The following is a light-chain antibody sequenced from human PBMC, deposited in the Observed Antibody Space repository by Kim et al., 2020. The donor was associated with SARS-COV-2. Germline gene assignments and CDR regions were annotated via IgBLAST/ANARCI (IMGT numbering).Light chain of an antibody. CDR1: ASDIGAFNF. Sequence: QSALTQPASVSGSPGQSITISCNGTASDIGAFNFVSWFQQHPGKPPQLIIYDVTHRPSGISNRFSGSKSGNTASLTLSGLQPEDEGDYYCSSYTMFKTRLFGGGTKVTVL. CDR3: SSYTMFKTRL. CDR2: DVT. V-gene: IGLV2-14*03. J-gene: IGLJ3*02.